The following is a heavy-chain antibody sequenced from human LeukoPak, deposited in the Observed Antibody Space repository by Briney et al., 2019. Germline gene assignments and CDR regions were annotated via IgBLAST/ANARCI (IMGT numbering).Heavy chain of an antibody. CDR2: IWYDGSNK. V-gene: IGHV3-33*06. J-gene: IGHJ4*02. Sequence: GRSLRLSCAASGFTFSSYGMHWARQAPGKGLEWVAVIWYDGSNKYYADSVKGRFTISRDNSKNTLYLQMNSLRAEDTAVYYCAKDQSRDYGSGSYFRGIFGYWGQGALVTASS. CDR1: GFTFSSYG. CDR3: AKDQSRDYGSGSYFRGIFGY. D-gene: IGHD3-10*01.